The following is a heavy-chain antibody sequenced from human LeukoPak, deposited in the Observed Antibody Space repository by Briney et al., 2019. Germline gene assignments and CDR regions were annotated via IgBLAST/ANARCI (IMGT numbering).Heavy chain of an antibody. D-gene: IGHD3-22*01. CDR2: INSDGSST. CDR1: GFTFSSYS. V-gene: IGHV3-74*01. Sequence: GGSLRLSCAASGFTFSSYSMNWVRQAPGKGLVRVSRINSDGSSTSYADSVKGRFTISRDNAKNTLYLQMNSLRAEDTAVYYCARDHGGASDYDDYYDSSDTMDYWGQGTLVTVSS. J-gene: IGHJ4*02. CDR3: ARDHGGASDYDDYYDSSDTMDY.